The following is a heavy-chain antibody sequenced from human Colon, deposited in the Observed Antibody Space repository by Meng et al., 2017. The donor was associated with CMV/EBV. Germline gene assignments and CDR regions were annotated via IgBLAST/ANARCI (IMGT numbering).Heavy chain of an antibody. CDR2: ISAYTGDT. Sequence: QGRLVQSGAEVKKPVDSVKGSYKAPGYTFTNYGISLVRQAPGQGLEWMGWISAYTGDTYYAQKFQGRVTMTTDTSTSTAYMELRSLRSDDTAVYYCVRESQSGSYIYLQHWGQGTLVTVSS. CDR3: VRESQSGSYIYLQH. CDR1: GYTFTNYG. V-gene: IGHV1-18*01. D-gene: IGHD1-26*01. J-gene: IGHJ1*01.